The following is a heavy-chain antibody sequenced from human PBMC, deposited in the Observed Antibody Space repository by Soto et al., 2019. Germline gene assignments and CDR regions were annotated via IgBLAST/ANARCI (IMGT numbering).Heavy chain of an antibody. CDR1: GASFTAYS. V-gene: IGHV4-34*01. D-gene: IGHD6-19*01. CDR3: ASGTASGWSSYYGMDV. Sequence: QVQLQQWGAGLLIPSETLSLTCAVYGASFTAYSWNWIRQPPGMGPEWIGGITHSGSTNYNPSLKERVTISVDRTNKHFSLKLSDVTAAETAVYYCASGTASGWSSYYGMDVWGQGTRVTVSS. CDR2: ITHSGST. J-gene: IGHJ6*02.